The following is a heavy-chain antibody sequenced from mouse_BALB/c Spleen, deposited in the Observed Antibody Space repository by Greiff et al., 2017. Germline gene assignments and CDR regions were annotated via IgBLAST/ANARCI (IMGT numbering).Heavy chain of an antibody. D-gene: IGHD1-1*01. CDR2: IYPGSGNT. CDR1: GYTFTDYY. J-gene: IGHJ4*01. Sequence: QVQLQQSGAELARPGASVKLSCKASGYTFTDYYINWVKQRTGQGLEWIGEIYPGSGNTYYNEKFKGKATLTADKSSSTAYMQLSSLTSEDSAVYFCARRAALRGYAMDDWGQGTSVTVSS. V-gene: IGHV1-77*01. CDR3: ARRAALRGYAMDD.